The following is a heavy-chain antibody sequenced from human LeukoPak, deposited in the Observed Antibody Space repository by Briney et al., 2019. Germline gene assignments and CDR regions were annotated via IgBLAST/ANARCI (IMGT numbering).Heavy chain of an antibody. CDR1: GYSISSGYY. CDR2: IYHSGST. CDR3: ARGYYYYYGMDV. Sequence: PETLSLTCAVSGYSISSGYYWGWIRQPPGKGLEWIGSIYHSGSTYYNPSLKSRVTISVDTSKNQFSLKLSSVAAADTAVYYCARGYYYYYGMDVWGKGTTVTVSS. V-gene: IGHV4-38-2*01. J-gene: IGHJ6*04.